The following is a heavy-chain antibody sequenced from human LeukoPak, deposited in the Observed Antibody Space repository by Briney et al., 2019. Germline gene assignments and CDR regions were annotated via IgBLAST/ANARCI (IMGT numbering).Heavy chain of an antibody. Sequence: GASVKVSCKASGGTFSSYAISWVRQAPGQGLEWMGGIIPIFGTANYAQKFQGRVTITTDESTSTAYMELSSLRSEDTAVYYCARESYERNWNHRRFDYWGQGTLVTVSS. V-gene: IGHV1-69*05. D-gene: IGHD1-1*01. CDR2: IIPIFGTA. CDR3: ARESYERNWNHRRFDY. CDR1: GGTFSSYA. J-gene: IGHJ4*02.